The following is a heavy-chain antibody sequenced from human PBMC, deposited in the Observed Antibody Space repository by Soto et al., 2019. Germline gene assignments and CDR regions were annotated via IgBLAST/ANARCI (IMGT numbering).Heavy chain of an antibody. CDR3: ARVLVWDMYCSNTSCPRGMDV. CDR1: GFTFSSYS. D-gene: IGHD2-2*01. CDR2: ISSSSSYI. V-gene: IGHV3-21*01. Sequence: EVQLVESGGGLVKPGGSLRLSCAASGFTFSSYSMNWVRQAPGKGLEWVSSISSSSSYIYYADSVKGRFTISRDNAKNSLYLQMNSLRAEDTAVYYCARVLVWDMYCSNTSCPRGMDVWGQGTTVTVSS. J-gene: IGHJ6*02.